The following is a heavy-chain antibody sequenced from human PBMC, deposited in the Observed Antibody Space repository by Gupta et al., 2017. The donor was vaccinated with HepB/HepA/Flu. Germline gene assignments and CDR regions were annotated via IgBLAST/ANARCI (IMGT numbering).Heavy chain of an antibody. CDR2: NKQTEST. D-gene: IGHD1-7*01. Sequence: QVPLQQWGAGLLTPSETLSLTCAVYGGSFSGYYWTWIRQSPGKGLGWMGENKQTESTNYNPSLKSRVTISVDTSKNQFSLKLRSVTAADTAVYYCARDGNYGVRRYYNYMDGGGKGTTVTVSS. V-gene: IGHV4-34*01. CDR3: ARDGNYGVRRYYNYMDG. J-gene: IGHJ6*03. CDR1: GGSFSGYY.